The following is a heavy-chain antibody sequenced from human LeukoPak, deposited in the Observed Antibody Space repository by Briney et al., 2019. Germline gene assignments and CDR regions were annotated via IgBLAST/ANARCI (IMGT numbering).Heavy chain of an antibody. Sequence: GGSVRLSCAASGFTVSSNYMSWVRQAPGKGLEWVAVIYSGGNTYYADSVKGRFTISSDNSKNTLYLQMNSLRSEDTAVYYCARVDIVVDWGQGTLVTVSS. V-gene: IGHV3-53*05. CDR1: GFTVSSNY. CDR3: ARVDIVVD. J-gene: IGHJ4*02. CDR2: IYSGGNT. D-gene: IGHD2-2*01.